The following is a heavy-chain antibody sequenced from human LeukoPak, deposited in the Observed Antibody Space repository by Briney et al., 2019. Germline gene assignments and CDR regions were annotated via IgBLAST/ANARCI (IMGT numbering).Heavy chain of an antibody. CDR1: GGSFSSYY. D-gene: IGHD6-13*01. CDR3: ARAGDSTSPLDY. J-gene: IGHJ4*02. CDR2: IYTSGST. V-gene: IGHV4-4*07. Sequence: KPSETLSLTCTVSGGSFSSYYWNWIRQPPGKGLEWVGRIYTSGSTNYNPSLKSRVTMSVDTSKNQFSLKLNSVTAADTAVYYCARAGDSTSPLDYWGQGTLVTVSS.